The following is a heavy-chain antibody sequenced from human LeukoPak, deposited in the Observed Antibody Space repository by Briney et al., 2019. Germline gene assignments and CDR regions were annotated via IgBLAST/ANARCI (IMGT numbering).Heavy chain of an antibody. D-gene: IGHD3-10*01. CDR3: ARELHYGSGSSFDY. J-gene: IGHJ4*02. CDR1: GYTFATYG. V-gene: IGHV1-18*01. Sequence: ASVKVSCKASGYTFATYGISWVRQAPGQGLEWMGWISAYNGNINYVQNLQGRVTMTTDTSTSTAYMELRSLRSDDTAVYYCARELHYGSGSSFDYWGQGTLVTVSS. CDR2: ISAYNGNI.